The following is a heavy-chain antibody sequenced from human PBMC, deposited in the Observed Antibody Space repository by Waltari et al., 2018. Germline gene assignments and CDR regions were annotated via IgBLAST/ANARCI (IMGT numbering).Heavy chain of an antibody. CDR1: YFSINNGYF. CDR2: VFRDGKS. J-gene: IGHJ4*02. Sequence: QVQLQESGPGLVKPSETLTVTCSFSYFSINNGYFWVRIRQPPHKGLEWIGSVFRDGKSYYNRSLESRAAISVDTSRDQFTLRLKSATAADTAIYYCVREPGIALAGPTYYFDYWGQGILVTVSS. CDR3: VREPGIALAGPTYYFDY. V-gene: IGHV4-38-2*02. D-gene: IGHD6-19*01.